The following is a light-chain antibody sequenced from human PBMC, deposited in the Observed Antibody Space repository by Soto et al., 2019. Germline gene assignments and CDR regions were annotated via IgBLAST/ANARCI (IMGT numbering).Light chain of an antibody. CDR3: QQSYSTPRT. CDR2: GAS. J-gene: IGKJ4*01. Sequence: DIQMTQSPSSLSASVGDRVTITCRASQSISSYLNWYQQKPGIAPKLLIYGASSLQSGVPSRVSGSGYGTDFTLTISSLQPEDFATYYCQQSYSTPRTFGGGTKVEIK. CDR1: QSISSY. V-gene: IGKV1-39*01.